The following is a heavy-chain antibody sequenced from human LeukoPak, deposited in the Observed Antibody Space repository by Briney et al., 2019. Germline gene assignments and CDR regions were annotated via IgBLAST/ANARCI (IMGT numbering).Heavy chain of an antibody. CDR3: ARDLLDLEDDAFDI. V-gene: IGHV1-2*04. D-gene: IGHD3-10*01. Sequence: GASVKVSCKASGYTFTGYYMHWVRQAPGQGLEWMGWINPNSGGTNYAQKFQGWVTMTRDTSISTAYMELSRLRSDDTAVYYCARDLLDLEDDAFDIWGQGTMVTVSS. CDR1: GYTFTGYY. CDR2: INPNSGGT. J-gene: IGHJ3*02.